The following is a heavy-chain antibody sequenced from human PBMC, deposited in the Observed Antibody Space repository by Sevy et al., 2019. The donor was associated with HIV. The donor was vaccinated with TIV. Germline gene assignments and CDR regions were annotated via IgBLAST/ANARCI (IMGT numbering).Heavy chain of an antibody. D-gene: IGHD1-7*01. CDR1: GFTFSDHY. J-gene: IGHJ4*02. CDR2: TRNKADGYTT. V-gene: IGHV3-72*01. CDR3: AGDDGNYYFHY. Sequence: GGSLRLSCVASGFTFSDHYMEWVRQAPGKGLEWVGRTRNKADGYTTEYAASVKGRFTITRDNAKNSLYLKMNSLRAEDTAVYFCAGDDGNYYFHYWGQGTLVTVSS.